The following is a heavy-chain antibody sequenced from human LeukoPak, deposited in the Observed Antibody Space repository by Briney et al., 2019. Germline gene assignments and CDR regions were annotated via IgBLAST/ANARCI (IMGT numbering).Heavy chain of an antibody. V-gene: IGHV1-24*01. CDR2: FDPEDGET. D-gene: IGHD2-2*01. CDR3: ATGYCSSTSCLDY. J-gene: IGHJ4*02. CDR1: GYTLTELS. Sequence: ASVKVSCKVSGYTLTELSMHWVRQAPGKGREWMGGFDPEDGETIYVQKFQGRVTMTEDTSTDTAYMELSSLRSEDTAVYYCATGYCSSTSCLDYWGQGTLVTVSS.